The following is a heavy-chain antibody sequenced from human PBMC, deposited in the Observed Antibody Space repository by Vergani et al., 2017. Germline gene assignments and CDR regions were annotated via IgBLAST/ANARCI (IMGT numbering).Heavy chain of an antibody. Sequence: EVQLVESGGGLVQPGRSLRLSCAASGFIFDDYAMHWVRQAPGQGLEWVSGISWNSGSIGYAESVKGRFTISRDNAKNSLYLQMNSLRAEDTALYYCAKADTKLAVTGSTDYWGQGTLVTVSS. J-gene: IGHJ4*02. CDR2: ISWNSGSI. CDR1: GFIFDDYA. CDR3: AKADTKLAVTGSTDY. D-gene: IGHD6-19*01. V-gene: IGHV3-9*01.